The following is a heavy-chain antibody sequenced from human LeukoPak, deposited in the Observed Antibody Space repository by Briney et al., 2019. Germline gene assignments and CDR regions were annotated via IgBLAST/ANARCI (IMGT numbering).Heavy chain of an antibody. D-gene: IGHD2-2*01. CDR3: ARDTFQPGLIDS. CDR1: GFTFSLYA. CDR2: INDESSYI. J-gene: IGHJ4*02. V-gene: IGHV3-21*05. Sequence: PGGSLRLSCAASGFTFSLYAMNWVRQAPGKGLEWVSYINDESSYIHYAGSVRGRFTISRDDARQTLYLQLSSLRVEDTAVYYCARDTFQPGLIDSWGQGTLVTVSS.